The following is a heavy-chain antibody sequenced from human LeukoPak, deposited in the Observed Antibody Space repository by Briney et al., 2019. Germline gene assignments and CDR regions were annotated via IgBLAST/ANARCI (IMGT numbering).Heavy chain of an antibody. CDR3: ARDKKFVGWHHGNSVGY. Sequence: ASVKVSCKASGYTFLTYGISWVRQAPGQGLQWMGWINPHKGNTNYAQNFQNRVTMTTDTSTNTAYMELRSLRSDDTAVYYCARDKKFVGWHHGNSVGYWGQGTLVTVSS. J-gene: IGHJ4*02. V-gene: IGHV1-18*01. CDR2: INPHKGNT. D-gene: IGHD4-23*01. CDR1: GYTFLTYG.